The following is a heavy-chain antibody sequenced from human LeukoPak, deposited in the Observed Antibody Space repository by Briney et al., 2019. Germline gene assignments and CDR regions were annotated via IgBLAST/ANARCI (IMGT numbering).Heavy chain of an antibody. J-gene: IGHJ4*02. CDR2: IYSGGSA. V-gene: IGHV3-53*01. CDR1: GFTVSSNY. Sequence: GGSLRLSCAASGFTVSSNYMSWVRQAPGKGLEWVSVIYSGGSAYYADSVKGRFTISRDNSKNTLYLQMNSLRAEDTAVYYCARDGFRRDGYDYWGQGTLVTVSS. D-gene: IGHD5-24*01. CDR3: ARDGFRRDGYDY.